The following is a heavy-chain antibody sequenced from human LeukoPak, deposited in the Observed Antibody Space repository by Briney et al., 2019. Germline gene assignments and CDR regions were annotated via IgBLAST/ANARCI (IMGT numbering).Heavy chain of an antibody. J-gene: IGHJ4*02. CDR1: GFTFSSYW. V-gene: IGHV3-74*01. D-gene: IGHD3-10*01. CDR2: INSDGSTT. Sequence: GSLRPSCGASGFTFSSYWMHWVRQAPGKGLVWISRINSDGSTTSYADSVKGRFTISRDNAKNTLYLQMNSLRAEDTAVYYCARGNYYGQDYWGQGTLVTVSS. CDR3: ARGNYYGQDY.